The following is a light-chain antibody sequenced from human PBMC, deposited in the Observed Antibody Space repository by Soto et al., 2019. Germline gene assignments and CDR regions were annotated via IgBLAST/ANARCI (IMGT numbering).Light chain of an antibody. Sequence: LVLTQSPGTLSLSPGERATLSCWASQSVHSRYLFWYQQKVGQAPRLLIYAASKRATGVPDRFSGSGSGTDFPLTISRLEPEDFAVYYCQQFDDSQWTFGQGTKVEI. J-gene: IGKJ1*01. CDR2: AAS. CDR1: QSVHSRY. V-gene: IGKV3-20*01. CDR3: QQFDDSQWT.